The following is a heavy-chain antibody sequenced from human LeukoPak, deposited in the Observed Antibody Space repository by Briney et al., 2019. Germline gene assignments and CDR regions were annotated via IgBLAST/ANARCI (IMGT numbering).Heavy chain of an antibody. Sequence: ASVKVSCKASGYTFTSYGISWVRQAPGQGLEWMGWISAYNGNTNYAQKLQGRVTMTTDTSTSTAYMELRSLRSDDTAVYYCARNLLIYYYDSSVDWFDPWDQGTLVTVSS. CDR1: GYTFTSYG. V-gene: IGHV1-18*01. CDR3: ARNLLIYYYDSSVDWFDP. CDR2: ISAYNGNT. J-gene: IGHJ5*02. D-gene: IGHD3-22*01.